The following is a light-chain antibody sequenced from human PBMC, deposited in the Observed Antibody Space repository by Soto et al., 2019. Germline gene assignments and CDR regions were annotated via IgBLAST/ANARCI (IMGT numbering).Light chain of an antibody. CDR2: EVN. Sequence: SVLTQPASVSGSPGESLTISCTGSSSDIGAYDFVSWYQQLPGKAPKLLMFEVNKRPSGVSDRFSGSKSGITASLTISGLQADDEADYYCCSCTSSPYLFGSGTKVTVL. J-gene: IGLJ1*01. CDR1: SSDIGAYDF. V-gene: IGLV2-14*03. CDR3: CSCTSSPYL.